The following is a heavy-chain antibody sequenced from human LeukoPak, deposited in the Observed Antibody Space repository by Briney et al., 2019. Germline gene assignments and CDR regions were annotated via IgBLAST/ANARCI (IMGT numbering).Heavy chain of an antibody. CDR2: IYIGGST. Sequence: GGSLRLSCVASGFXVSNNYMTWVRQAPGKGLEWVSVIYIGGSTYYADSVKGRFTISRHNSKNTLFLQMNSLRVEDTAVYYCASSSNGYYYWGQGTLVTVSS. J-gene: IGHJ4*02. D-gene: IGHD6-19*01. CDR1: GFXVSNNY. CDR3: ASSSNGYYY. V-gene: IGHV3-53*04.